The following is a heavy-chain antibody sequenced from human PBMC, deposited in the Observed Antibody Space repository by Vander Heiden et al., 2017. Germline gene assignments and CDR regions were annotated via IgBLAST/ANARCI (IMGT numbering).Heavy chain of an antibody. Sequence: QVQLQESGPGLVKPSQTLSLTCTVAGGSISSGGSYWSWIRQHPGKGLEWIGYIYYSGSTYCNPSLKSRVTISVDTSKNQVSLKLSSVTAADTAVYYCARAKYYYGSGNYFDYWGQGTLVTVSS. J-gene: IGHJ4*02. V-gene: IGHV4-31*03. CDR3: ARAKYYYGSGNYFDY. CDR2: IYYSGST. CDR1: GGSISSGGSY. D-gene: IGHD3-10*01.